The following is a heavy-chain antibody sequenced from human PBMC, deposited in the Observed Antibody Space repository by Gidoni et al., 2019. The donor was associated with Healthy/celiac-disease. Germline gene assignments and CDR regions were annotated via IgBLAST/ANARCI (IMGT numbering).Heavy chain of an antibody. V-gene: IGHV3-21*01. CDR2: ISSSSSYI. D-gene: IGHD5-18*01. CDR1: GFTFSSYS. Sequence: EVQLVESGGGLVKPGGSLRLSCAASGFTFSSYSMNWVRQAPGKGLEWVSSISSSSSYIYYADSVKGRFTISRDNAKNSLYLQMNSLRAEDTAVYYCARDSSTAMAYYYYGMDVWGQGTTVTVSS. CDR3: ARDSSTAMAYYYYGMDV. J-gene: IGHJ6*02.